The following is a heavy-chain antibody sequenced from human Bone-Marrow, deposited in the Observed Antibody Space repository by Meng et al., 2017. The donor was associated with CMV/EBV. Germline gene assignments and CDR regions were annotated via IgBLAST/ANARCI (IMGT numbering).Heavy chain of an antibody. J-gene: IGHJ1*01. CDR3: ARDYSYFQH. CDR2: IDISDDT. CDR1: GFTFNSYK. D-gene: IGHD2-21*01. V-gene: IGHV3-13*01. Sequence: GGSVRLSCAASGFTFNSYKMNWVRQAPGKGLEWVSSIDISDDTYYLGAVKGRFTISRENAKSSLFLQMNSMIAGDTAVYYCARDYSYFQHWGQGTLVTVSS.